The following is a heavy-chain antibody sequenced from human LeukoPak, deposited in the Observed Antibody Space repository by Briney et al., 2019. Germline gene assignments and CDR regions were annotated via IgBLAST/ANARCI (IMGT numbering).Heavy chain of an antibody. Sequence: PGGSLRLSCAASGFTFSSYEMNWVRQAPGKGLEWVSYISSSGTTIYYADSVKGRFTISRENAKNSLYLQMNSLRAEDTAVYYCAAFPIVAHDAFDIWGQGTMVTVSS. J-gene: IGHJ3*02. D-gene: IGHD3-22*01. CDR2: ISSSGTTI. CDR3: AAFPIVAHDAFDI. CDR1: GFTFSSYE. V-gene: IGHV3-48*03.